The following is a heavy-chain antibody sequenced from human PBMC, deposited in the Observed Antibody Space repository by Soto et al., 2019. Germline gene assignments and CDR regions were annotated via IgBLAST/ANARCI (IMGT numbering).Heavy chain of an antibody. CDR2: ISSSGSTI. Sequence: PGGSLRLSCAASGFIFSSYAMSWVRQAPGKGLEWVSYISSSGSTIYYADTVKGRFTISRDNAKNSLYLQMNSLRAEDTAVYYCVRDTDYNWKTRVVDYWGQGTLVTVSS. CDR1: GFIFSSYA. V-gene: IGHV3-48*04. D-gene: IGHD1-1*01. J-gene: IGHJ4*02. CDR3: VRDTDYNWKTRVVDY.